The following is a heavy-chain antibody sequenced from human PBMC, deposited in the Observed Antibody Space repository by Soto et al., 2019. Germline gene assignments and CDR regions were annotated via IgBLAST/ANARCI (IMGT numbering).Heavy chain of an antibody. D-gene: IGHD1-1*01. V-gene: IGHV3-23*01. Sequence: EVQLLESGGGLVQPGGSLRLSCAASGFTFSTYAMNWVRQAPGNGLEWVSAISGSGGSIHYADSVKGRFTISRDNSKNTLYLQMNSLRDEDTAEYHCVKGYWKGDVWGQGTTVTVSS. CDR2: ISGSGGSI. J-gene: IGHJ6*02. CDR3: VKGYWKGDV. CDR1: GFTFSTYA.